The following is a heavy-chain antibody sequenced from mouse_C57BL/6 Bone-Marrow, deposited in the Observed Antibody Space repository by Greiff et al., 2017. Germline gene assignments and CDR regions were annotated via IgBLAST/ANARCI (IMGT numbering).Heavy chain of an antibody. V-gene: IGHV14-4*01. CDR3: TTVVHY. Sequence: EVKLMESGAELVRPGASVKLSCTASGFNIKDDYMHWVKQRPEQGLEWIGWIDPENGDTEYASKFQGKATITADTSSTTAYLQLSSLTSEDTAVYYCTTVVHYWGQGTTLTVSS. D-gene: IGHD1-1*01. CDR1: GFNIKDDY. J-gene: IGHJ2*01. CDR2: IDPENGDT.